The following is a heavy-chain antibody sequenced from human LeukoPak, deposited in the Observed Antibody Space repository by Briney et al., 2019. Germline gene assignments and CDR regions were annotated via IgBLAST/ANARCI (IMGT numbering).Heavy chain of an antibody. V-gene: IGHV4-39*07. D-gene: IGHD3-10*01. CDR3: ATYGSGSYYWFDP. Sequence: SETLSLTCTVSSDFFSSVTDYWAWIRQPPGKGLEWIASGDYSGGIYYNPSLESRVAISADMSKNQISLKLSSVTAADTAVYYCATYGSGSYYWFDPWGQGTLVTVSS. CDR1: SDFFSSVTDY. J-gene: IGHJ5*02. CDR2: GDYSGGI.